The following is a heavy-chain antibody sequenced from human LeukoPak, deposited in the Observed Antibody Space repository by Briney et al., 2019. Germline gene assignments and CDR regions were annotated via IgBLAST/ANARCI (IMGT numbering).Heavy chain of an antibody. CDR3: ARGSQGRSSSWVSWFDP. CDR2: IYYSGST. CDR1: GGSISSYY. J-gene: IGHJ5*02. Sequence: SETLSLTCTVSGGSISSYYWSWIRQPPGKGLEWIGYIYYSGSTNYNPSLKSRVTISVDTSKNQFSLKLSSVTAADTAVYYCARGSQGRSSSWVSWFDPWGQGTLVTVSS. D-gene: IGHD6-13*01. V-gene: IGHV4-59*08.